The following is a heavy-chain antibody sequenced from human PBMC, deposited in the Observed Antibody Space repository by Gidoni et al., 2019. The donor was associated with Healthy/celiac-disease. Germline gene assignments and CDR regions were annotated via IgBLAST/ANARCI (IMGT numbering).Heavy chain of an antibody. CDR2: IKSKTYGGTT. V-gene: IGHV3-15*01. J-gene: IGHJ6*03. D-gene: IGHD6-13*01. CDR3: TTDPYSSPAAYYYYYYMDV. CDR1: GVTVSHDW. Sequence: EVQLVESGGGVVKAGGSRRRACAASGVTVSHDWMSWVRQAPGKGLEWVGRIKSKTYGGTTDYAAPVKGRFTISRDDSKNPLYLQMNSLNTEDTAVYYCTTDPYSSPAAYYYYYYMDVWGKGTTVTVSS.